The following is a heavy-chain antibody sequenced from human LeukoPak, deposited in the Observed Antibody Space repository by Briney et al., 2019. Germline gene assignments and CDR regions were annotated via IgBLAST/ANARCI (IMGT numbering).Heavy chain of an antibody. J-gene: IGHJ3*02. CDR1: GGSISSGGHY. Sequence: SETLSLTCTVSGGSISSGGHYWSWIRQPAGKGLEYLGRISSTGSTNYNPSLRSRVTISADTSKNQFSLKLSSVTAADTAVYYCARLDAVVVPAAAPFDIWGQGTMVTVSS. CDR3: ARLDAVVVPAAAPFDI. V-gene: IGHV4-61*02. CDR2: ISSTGST. D-gene: IGHD2-2*01.